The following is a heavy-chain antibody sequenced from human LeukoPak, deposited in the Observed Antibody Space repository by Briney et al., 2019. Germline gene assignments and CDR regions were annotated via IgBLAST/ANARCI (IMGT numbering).Heavy chain of an antibody. CDR3: ARRDYSGYHPDDY. D-gene: IGHD5-12*01. CDR1: GFTFSSYA. CDR2: ISGSGGST. V-gene: IGHV3-23*01. J-gene: IGHJ4*02. Sequence: GRSLRLSCAASGFTFSSYAMSWVRQAPGKGLEWVSAISGSGGSTYYADSVKGRFTISRDNSKNTLYLQMNSLRAEDTAVYYCARRDYSGYHPDDYWGQGTLVTVSS.